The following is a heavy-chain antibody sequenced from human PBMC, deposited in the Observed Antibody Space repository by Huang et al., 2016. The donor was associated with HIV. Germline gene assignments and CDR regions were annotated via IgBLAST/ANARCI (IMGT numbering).Heavy chain of an antibody. Sequence: QIQLMQSGPELKQPGASVKVSCKASGYTFTSYGITWVRQAPGQGPEGMGGSSASSGDTDYAQKFQGRVTLTTDTSTNIAYMELRSLRSDDTAKYYCARDTKDHRIGYYRQRRGIDIWGQGTMVIVSS. CDR3: ARDTKDHRIGYYRQRRGIDI. CDR2: SSASSGDT. V-gene: IGHV1-18*01. D-gene: IGHD3-22*01. J-gene: IGHJ3*02. CDR1: GYTFTSYG.